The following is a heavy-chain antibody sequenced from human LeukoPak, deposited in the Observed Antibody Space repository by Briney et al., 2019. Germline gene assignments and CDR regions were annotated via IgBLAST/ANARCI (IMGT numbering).Heavy chain of an antibody. CDR1: GFTFSSYA. Sequence: PGGPLLLSSAASGFTFSSYAISWVRPAPGKVLGWVSAISGSGGSKYYANCVKGRFTIPRDNSKNTLDLQMNSLRAEDRAVYYCASSGYSYGSTKSDYWGQGTLVTVSS. V-gene: IGHV3-23*01. D-gene: IGHD5-18*01. CDR2: ISGSGGSK. J-gene: IGHJ4*02. CDR3: ASSGYSYGSTKSDY.